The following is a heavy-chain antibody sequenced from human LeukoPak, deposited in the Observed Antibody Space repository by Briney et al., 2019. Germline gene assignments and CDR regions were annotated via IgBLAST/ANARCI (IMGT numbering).Heavy chain of an antibody. D-gene: IGHD2/OR15-2a*01. CDR2: IYHSGTT. V-gene: IGHV4-4*02. Sequence: PSETLSLTCAVSGDSITSHNWWSWVRQSPGKGLEWIGDIYHSGTTNYSPSLKSRVTISVDKSKNQLSLELTSVTAADTAVYFCASCLFDYYYFAQWGQGTLVTVSS. CDR1: GDSITSHNW. CDR3: ASCLFDYYYFAQ. J-gene: IGHJ4*02.